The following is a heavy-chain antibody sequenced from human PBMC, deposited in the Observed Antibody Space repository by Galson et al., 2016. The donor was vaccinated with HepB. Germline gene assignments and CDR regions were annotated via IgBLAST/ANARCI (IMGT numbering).Heavy chain of an antibody. J-gene: IGHJ4*02. CDR1: GFTFSDYY. Sequence: SLRLSCAASGFTFSDYYMNWIRQAPGKGLEWVALIWYDGTNEYYADSVKGRFTISRDNSKNTLYLQMNSLRAEDTAVYYCAKGGDSSGYLDYWGQGTLVTVSS. D-gene: IGHD3-22*01. CDR2: IWYDGTNE. V-gene: IGHV3-30*02. CDR3: AKGGDSSGYLDY.